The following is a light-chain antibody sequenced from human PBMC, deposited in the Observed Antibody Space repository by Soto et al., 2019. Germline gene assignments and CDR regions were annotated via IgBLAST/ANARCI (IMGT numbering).Light chain of an antibody. CDR2: GAS. CDR3: PHYGYSSST. J-gene: IGKJ1*01. Sequence: EIVLTQYSCTLSLTPGERATLSCRASQSVSSNFLAWYQEKPGQAPRLLISGASSRATGIPDRFSGSGSGTDFTLTITRLEPEDSAVYYCPHYGYSSSTSGHGTKVDI. V-gene: IGKV3-20*01. CDR1: QSVSSNF.